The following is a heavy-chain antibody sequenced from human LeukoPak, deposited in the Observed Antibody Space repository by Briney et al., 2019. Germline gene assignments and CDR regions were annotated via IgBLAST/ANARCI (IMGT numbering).Heavy chain of an antibody. V-gene: IGHV4-34*01. D-gene: IGHD1-1*01. CDR1: GGSFSGYY. J-gene: IGHJ6*03. Sequence: SETLSLTCAVYGGSFSGYYWSWIRQPPGKGLEWIGEINHSGSTNYNPSLKSRVTISVDTSKNQFSLKLSSVTAADTAVYYCARRSQTTRPPYYLLYYKDGWGKGTTVTVSS. CDR3: ARRSQTTRPPYYLLYYKDG. CDR2: INHSGST.